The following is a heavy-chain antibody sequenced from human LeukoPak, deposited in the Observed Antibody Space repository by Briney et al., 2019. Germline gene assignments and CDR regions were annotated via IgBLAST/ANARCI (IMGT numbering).Heavy chain of an antibody. J-gene: IGHJ6*03. CDR3: ARDGVSNLEWLLKSYYYYMDV. D-gene: IGHD3-3*01. Sequence: TGGSLRLSCAASGFTFSSYEMNWVRQAPGKGLEWVSYISSSGSTIYYADSVKGRFTISRDNAKNSLYLQMNSLRAEDTAVYYCARDGVSNLEWLLKSYYYYMDVWGKGTTVTVSS. V-gene: IGHV3-48*03. CDR1: GFTFSSYE. CDR2: ISSSGSTI.